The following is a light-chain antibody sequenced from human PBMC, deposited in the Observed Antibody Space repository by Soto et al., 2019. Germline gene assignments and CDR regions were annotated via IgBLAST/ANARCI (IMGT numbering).Light chain of an antibody. V-gene: IGKV1-39*01. CDR3: QQSYSTPRT. J-gene: IGKJ3*01. CDR2: AAS. Sequence: DIQMTQSPSSLSASVGDRVTITCRASQSISSYLNWYQQKPGKAPKLLIYAASSLQSGVPSRFSGSGSGTDFTLTISSLKPEDFATYYCQQSYSTPRTFGTGTKVDI. CDR1: QSISSY.